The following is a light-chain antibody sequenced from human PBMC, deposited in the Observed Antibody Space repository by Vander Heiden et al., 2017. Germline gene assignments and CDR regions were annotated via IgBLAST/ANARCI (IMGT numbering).Light chain of an antibody. CDR1: INDVGGYHY. V-gene: IGLV2-14*01. CDR2: EVR. J-gene: IGLJ3*02. CDR3: SAYTSSSTWV. Sequence: QSALTQPASVSGSPGQSITISCTGTINDVGGYHYVSWSHQHPGKAHKLMIYEVRNRPSGVSNSFSASKAGNTASLTSSGRKAEDEADYYCSAYTSSSTWVFGGGTKLTVL.